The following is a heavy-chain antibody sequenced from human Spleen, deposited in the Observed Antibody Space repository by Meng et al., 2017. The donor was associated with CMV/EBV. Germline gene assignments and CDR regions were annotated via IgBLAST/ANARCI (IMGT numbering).Heavy chain of an antibody. CDR3: ARLLLYLDRYYYYGMDV. Sequence: GSLRLSCTVSGGSISSSSYYWGWIRQPPGKGLEWIGSIYYSGSTYYNPSLKSRVTISVDTSKNQFSLKLSSVTAADTAVYYCARLLLYLDRYYYYGMDVWGQGTTVTVSS. V-gene: IGHV4-39*07. J-gene: IGHJ6*02. CDR2: IYYSGST. D-gene: IGHD2-8*01. CDR1: GGSISSSSYY.